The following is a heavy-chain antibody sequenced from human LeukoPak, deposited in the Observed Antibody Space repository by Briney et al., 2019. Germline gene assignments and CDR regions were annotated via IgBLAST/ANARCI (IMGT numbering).Heavy chain of an antibody. Sequence: GGSLRLSCAASGFYFSSYWMTWIRQAPGKGLEWVAHIKQDGTEKYYVDSVKGRFTISRDNAKNSLYMQMNSVRAEDTAVYYCARERYNYGIDYWGQGTLVSVSS. CDR2: IKQDGTEK. D-gene: IGHD5-18*01. J-gene: IGHJ4*02. CDR1: GFYFSSYW. V-gene: IGHV3-7*01. CDR3: ARERYNYGIDY.